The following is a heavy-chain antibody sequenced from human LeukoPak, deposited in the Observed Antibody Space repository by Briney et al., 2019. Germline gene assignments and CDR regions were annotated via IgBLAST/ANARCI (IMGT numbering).Heavy chain of an antibody. D-gene: IGHD1-7*01. V-gene: IGHV4-31*03. J-gene: IGHJ4*02. CDR1: VGSISRGGYY. CDR3: ARGGNWNYEGYYFDY. CDR2: IYYSGST. Sequence: SQTLSLTCTVSVGSISRGGYYWSWIRQHPGKGLEWIGYIYYSGSTYYNPSLKSRVTISVDTSKNQFSLKLSSVTAADTAVDYWARGGNWNYEGYYFDYWGQGTLVTVSS.